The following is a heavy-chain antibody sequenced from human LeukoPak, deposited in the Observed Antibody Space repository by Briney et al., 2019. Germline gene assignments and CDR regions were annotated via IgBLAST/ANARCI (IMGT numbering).Heavy chain of an antibody. V-gene: IGHV3-7*01. D-gene: IGHD2-15*01. Sequence: GGSLRLSCEASGFTFISYWMSWVRQAPGKGLERVANIKQDGSEKYFLDSVKGRFTISRDNAKNSLYLQMDSLRAEDTAVYYCARDRGWSWDYWGQGTLVTVSS. CDR1: GFTFISYW. CDR2: IKQDGSEK. CDR3: ARDRGWSWDY. J-gene: IGHJ4*02.